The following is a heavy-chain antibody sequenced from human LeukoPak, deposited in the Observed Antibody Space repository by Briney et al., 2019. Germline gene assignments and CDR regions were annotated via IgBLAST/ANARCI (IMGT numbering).Heavy chain of an antibody. CDR2: ISGTGYSK. Sequence: GGSLRLSCAASGFTFTTHTMSWVRQAPGKGLEWVSSISGTGYSKFYADSVKGRFTISRDNSKNTLYLQMNSLRAEDTAVYYCAKGGQWLVYNWFDPWGQGTLVTVSS. CDR3: AKGGQWLVYNWFDP. CDR1: GFTFTTHT. V-gene: IGHV3-23*01. J-gene: IGHJ5*02. D-gene: IGHD6-19*01.